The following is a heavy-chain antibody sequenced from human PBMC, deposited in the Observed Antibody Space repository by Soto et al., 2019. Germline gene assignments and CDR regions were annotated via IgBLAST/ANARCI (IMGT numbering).Heavy chain of an antibody. Sequence: IRQPPGKGLEWIGHIYNSGSTNYSPSLKSRVTISVDTSKNHFSLRLSSVTTADTAVYYCARDRDFRFDYWGQGTQVTVSS. V-gene: IGHV4-59*01. CDR2: IYNSGST. CDR3: ARDRDFRFDY. J-gene: IGHJ4*02.